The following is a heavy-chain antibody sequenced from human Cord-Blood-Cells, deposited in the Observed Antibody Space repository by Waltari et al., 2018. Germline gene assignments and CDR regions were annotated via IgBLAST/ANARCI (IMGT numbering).Heavy chain of an antibody. CDR2: ISSSSSYI. D-gene: IGHD2-15*01. Sequence: EVQLVESGGGLVKPGGSLRLSCAASGFTFSRYSMNWVRQAPGKGLEWVSSISSSSSYIYYADSVKGRFTISRDNAKNSLYLQMNSLRAEDTAVYYCARDQDWYFDLWGRGTLVTVSS. CDR3: ARDQDWYFDL. V-gene: IGHV3-21*01. J-gene: IGHJ2*01. CDR1: GFTFSRYS.